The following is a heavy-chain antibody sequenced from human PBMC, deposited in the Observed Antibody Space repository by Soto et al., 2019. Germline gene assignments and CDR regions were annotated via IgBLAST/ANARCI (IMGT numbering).Heavy chain of an antibody. V-gene: IGHV3-30*18. J-gene: IGHJ6*02. Sequence: QVQLVESGGGVVQPGRSLRLSCVASGFNFSNYGMHWVRQAPGKGLEWVAVISYDGSTEYYADSVKGRFTVSRDSSKNTLDLQIDSPRPEDTAVYYCAKEPELIMKETVGVPAVAYYGMDVWGQGTTVTVSS. CDR1: GFNFSNYG. D-gene: IGHD2-2*01. CDR3: AKEPELIMKETVGVPAVAYYGMDV. CDR2: ISYDGSTE.